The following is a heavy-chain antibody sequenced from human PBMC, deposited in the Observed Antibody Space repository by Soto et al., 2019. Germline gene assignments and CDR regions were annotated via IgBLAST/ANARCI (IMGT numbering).Heavy chain of an antibody. CDR1: GFTFSSYS. Sequence: GGSLRLSCAASGFTFSSYSMNWVRQAPGKGLEWVSSISSSSSYVYYADSVKGRFTISRDNAKNSLYLQMNSLRAEDTAVYYCARAVYGSGSYYLYYYYGMDVWGQGTTVTVSS. CDR2: ISSSSSYV. CDR3: ARAVYGSGSYYLYYYYGMDV. J-gene: IGHJ6*02. V-gene: IGHV3-21*01. D-gene: IGHD3-10*01.